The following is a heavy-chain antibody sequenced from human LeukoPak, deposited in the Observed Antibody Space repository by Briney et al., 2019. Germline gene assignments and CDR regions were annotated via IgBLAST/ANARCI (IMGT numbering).Heavy chain of an antibody. CDR3: ARRGGVERYYYYYMDV. Sequence: GESLKISCKGSGYSFISYWIGWVRQMPGKGLEWMGIIYPGDSDTKYSPSFQGQVTISVDKSISTAYLQWSSLKASDTAMYYCARRGGVERYYYYYMDVWGKGTTVTVSS. J-gene: IGHJ6*03. D-gene: IGHD2-8*02. V-gene: IGHV5-51*01. CDR1: GYSFISYW. CDR2: IYPGDSDT.